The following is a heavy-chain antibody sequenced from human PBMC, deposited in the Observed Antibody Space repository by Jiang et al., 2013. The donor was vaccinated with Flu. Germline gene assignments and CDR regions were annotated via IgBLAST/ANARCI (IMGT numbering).Heavy chain of an antibody. J-gene: IGHJ5*01. D-gene: IGHD2-21*02. CDR2: IYSGDSDT. Sequence: GAEVKKPGESLKISCKGSGYSFTNYWIGWVRQMPGKGLEWIGIIYSGDSDTRYSPSFQGQVTISADRSISTTYLHWSNLKASDTAMYYCARSEYCSGDCTWFDSWGQGTLVTVSS. CDR1: GYSFTNYW. V-gene: IGHV5-51*01. CDR3: ARSEYCSGDCTWFDS.